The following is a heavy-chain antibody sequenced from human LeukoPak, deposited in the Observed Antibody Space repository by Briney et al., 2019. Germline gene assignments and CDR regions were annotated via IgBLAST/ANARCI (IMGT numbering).Heavy chain of an antibody. D-gene: IGHD2-2*02. Sequence: GGSLRLSCAASGFTFSSYAMSWVRQAPGKGLEWVSAISGSGGSTYYADSVKGRFTISRDNSKNTLYLQMNSLRAEDTAVYYCAKYCSSTSCYNTYFDYWGQGTLVTVSS. CDR2: ISGSGGST. CDR3: AKYCSSTSCYNTYFDY. J-gene: IGHJ4*02. CDR1: GFTFSSYA. V-gene: IGHV3-23*01.